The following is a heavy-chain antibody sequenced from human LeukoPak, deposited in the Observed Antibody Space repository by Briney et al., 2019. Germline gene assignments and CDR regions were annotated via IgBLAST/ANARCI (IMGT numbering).Heavy chain of an antibody. V-gene: IGHV3-30-3*01. J-gene: IGHJ6*03. CDR1: GFTFSAYA. CDR2: ISYDGSNK. CDR3: ARDGDSGSYPTDYYYYMDV. D-gene: IGHD1-26*01. Sequence: GGSLRLSCAASGFTFSAYAMHWVRQAPGKGLEWVSLISYDGSNKYYADSVKGRFTISRDNSKNTLYLQMNSLRTDDTAVYYCARDGDSGSYPTDYYYYMDVWGKGTTVTVS.